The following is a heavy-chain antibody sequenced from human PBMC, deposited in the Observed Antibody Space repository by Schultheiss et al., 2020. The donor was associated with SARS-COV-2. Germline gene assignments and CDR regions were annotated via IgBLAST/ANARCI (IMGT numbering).Heavy chain of an antibody. CDR1: GGSISSYY. Sequence: SETLSLTCTVSGGSISSYYWSWIRQPPGKGLEWIGYIYYSGSTNYNPSLKSRVTISVDTSKNQFSLKLSSVTAADTAVYYCVRGRGSGSYPLRFWGQGTLVTVSS. CDR3: VRGRGSGSYPLRF. J-gene: IGHJ4*02. V-gene: IGHV4-59*12. CDR2: IYYSGST. D-gene: IGHD1-26*01.